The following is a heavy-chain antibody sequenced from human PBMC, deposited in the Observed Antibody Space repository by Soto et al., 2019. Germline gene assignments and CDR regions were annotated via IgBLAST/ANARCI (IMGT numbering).Heavy chain of an antibody. J-gene: IGHJ4*02. V-gene: IGHV3-30*02. CDR3: TIVRVADSALGH. D-gene: IGHD3-10*02. CDR1: GFIFSNNG. CDR2: MSYDGSDT. Sequence: GGSLRLSCVGSGFIFSNNGRHWVRQTPGKGLEWVAFMSYDGSDTFYADSVKGRFTISRDNSKNTLFLHMSNLRAEDTAMYYCTIVRVADSALGHWGQGTLVTVYS.